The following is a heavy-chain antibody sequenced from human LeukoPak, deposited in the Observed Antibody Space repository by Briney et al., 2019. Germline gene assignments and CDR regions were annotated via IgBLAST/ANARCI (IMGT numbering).Heavy chain of an antibody. V-gene: IGHV3-7*01. D-gene: IGHD2-2*01. CDR3: ARVSSVSRGPPIYMDV. CDR2: IKQDGSEK. J-gene: IGHJ6*03. CDR1: GFTFSSYW. Sequence: GGSLRLSCAASGFTFSSYWMHWVRQAPGKGLVWVANIKQDGSEKYYVDSVKGRFTISRDNAKNSLYLQMNSLRAEDTAVYYCARVSSVSRGPPIYMDVWGKGTTVTVSS.